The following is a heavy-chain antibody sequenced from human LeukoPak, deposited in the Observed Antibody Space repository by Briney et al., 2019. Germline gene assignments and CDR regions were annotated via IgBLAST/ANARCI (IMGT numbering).Heavy chain of an antibody. CDR1: GGSFSDYY. CDR2: INHTGST. V-gene: IGHV4-34*01. Sequence: SETLSLTCGVYGGSFSDYYYNWIRQSPGKGLEWIAEINHTGSTNYNPSLKSRVAISIDTSKNQFSLTLNSVTAADTAVYYCARGGYNIDWMKDATDYWGQGTLVTVSS. J-gene: IGHJ4*02. CDR3: ARGGYNIDWMKDATDY. D-gene: IGHD3-9*01.